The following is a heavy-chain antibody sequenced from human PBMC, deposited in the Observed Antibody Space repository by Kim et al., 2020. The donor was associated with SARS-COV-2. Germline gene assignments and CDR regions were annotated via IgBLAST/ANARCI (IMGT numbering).Heavy chain of an antibody. D-gene: IGHD3-16*02. CDR2: IYYSGST. J-gene: IGHJ4*02. Sequence: SETLSLTCTVSGGSISSGGYYWSWIRQHPGKGLEWIGDIYYSGSTYYTPSLKSRVTISVDTSTNQFSLKLSTVTASDTAVYYCARVGLITSQNIVELFDYWGQGTLVTVSS. V-gene: IGHV4-31*03. CDR3: ARVGLITSQNIVELFDY. CDR1: GGSISSGGYY.